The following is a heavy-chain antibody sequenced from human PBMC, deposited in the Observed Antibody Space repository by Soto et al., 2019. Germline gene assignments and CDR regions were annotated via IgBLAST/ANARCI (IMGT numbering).Heavy chain of an antibody. V-gene: IGHV1-69*01. D-gene: IGHD1-26*01. Sequence: QVQLVQSGDEVKKPGSSVKVSCKASGGTFSSYSINWVRQAPGQGLEWMGEIIPIFGTANYAQKFQARVTITADESTSTAYMELSSRRSEDTAVYYCARDGGRHSGGMDYWGQGTLVPVSS. CDR3: ARDGGRHSGGMDY. CDR1: GGTFSSYS. CDR2: IIPIFGTA. J-gene: IGHJ4*02.